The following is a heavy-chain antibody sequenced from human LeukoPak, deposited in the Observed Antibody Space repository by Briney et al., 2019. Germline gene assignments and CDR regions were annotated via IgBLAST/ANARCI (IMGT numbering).Heavy chain of an antibody. CDR1: GYSFTSYY. J-gene: IGHJ4*02. CDR3: ARVPFFKYDFDF. Sequence: ASVNISCKASGYSFTSYYTHLVRQAPGQGLEWMGMIHPTSGLTSYAEKFQGRPTMSRDMSTSTVYLDLSSLRSQDTAVYYCARVPFFKYDFDFWGQGTLVTVSS. CDR2: IHPTSGLT. D-gene: IGHD3-3*02. V-gene: IGHV1-46*01.